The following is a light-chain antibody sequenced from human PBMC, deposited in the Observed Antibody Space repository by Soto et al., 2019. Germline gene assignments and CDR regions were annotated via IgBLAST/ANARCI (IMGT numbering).Light chain of an antibody. J-gene: IGKJ5*01. CDR1: QSVSRD. CDR2: GAS. Sequence: EIVMTQSPATRSVSPGERATLSCRARQSVSRDLAWYQQKPGQAPRLLIYGASTRATGIPARFSGSGSATEFTLTISSLQPEDFETYYCLQHNSYPITFGQGTRLEIK. V-gene: IGKV3-15*01. CDR3: LQHNSYPIT.